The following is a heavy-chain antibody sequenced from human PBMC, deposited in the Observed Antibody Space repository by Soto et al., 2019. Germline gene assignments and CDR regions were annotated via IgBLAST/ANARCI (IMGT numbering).Heavy chain of an antibody. CDR2: IYVTGAV. CDR1: GAALNSGNYY. D-gene: IGHD2-21*01. Sequence: QVRLQESGPGLVKPSETLSLTCSVSGAALNSGNYYWSWIRQVPGKGLECIGHIYVTGAVDYNPSLRDRITISQDPSERQFSLNLRLVTAADTAVYYCARLRIATNNYKWFDPWGQGNLVTVAS. J-gene: IGHJ5*02. CDR3: ARLRIATNNYKWFDP. V-gene: IGHV4-31*03.